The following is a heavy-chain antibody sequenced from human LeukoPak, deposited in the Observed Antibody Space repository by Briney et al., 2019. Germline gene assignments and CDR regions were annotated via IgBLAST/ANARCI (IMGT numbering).Heavy chain of an antibody. CDR1: GYTFTSFG. CDR3: ARDREVPADLDY. D-gene: IGHD2-2*01. Sequence: GASVKVSCKASGYTFTSFGISWVRQAPGQGLEWMGWISAYNGKTNTKYAQKLQGRVTMTTDTSTSTAYMELRSLRSDDTAVYYCARDREVPADLDYWGQGTLVTVSS. CDR2: ISAYNGKTNT. V-gene: IGHV1-18*01. J-gene: IGHJ4*02.